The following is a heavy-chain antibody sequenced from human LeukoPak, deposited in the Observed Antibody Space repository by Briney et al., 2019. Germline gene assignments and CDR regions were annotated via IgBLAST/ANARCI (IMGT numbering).Heavy chain of an antibody. J-gene: IGHJ5*02. Sequence: RTGGSLRLSCAASGFTFSSYAMSWVRQAPGKGLEWVSAISGSGGSTYYADSVKGRFTISRDNSKNTLYLQMNSLRAEDTAVYYCAKDRLVGAPQEDWFDPWGQGTLVTVSS. CDR1: GFTFSSYA. CDR3: AKDRLVGAPQEDWFDP. CDR2: ISGSGGST. D-gene: IGHD1-26*01. V-gene: IGHV3-23*01.